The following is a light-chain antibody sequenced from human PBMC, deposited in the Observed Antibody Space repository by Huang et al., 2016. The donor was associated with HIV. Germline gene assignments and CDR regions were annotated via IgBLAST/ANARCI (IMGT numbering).Light chain of an antibody. J-gene: IGKJ2*01. CDR2: GAA. Sequence: EIVLTQSPGTLSLSPGERATLSCRASQSVSSNYLAWYQQKPGQAPGLLIYGAASRATGIPDRFSGSGSGTDFTLTISRLEPEDFAVYYCQHYGTSRGTFGQGTNLELK. V-gene: IGKV3-20*01. CDR1: QSVSSNY. CDR3: QHYGTSRGT.